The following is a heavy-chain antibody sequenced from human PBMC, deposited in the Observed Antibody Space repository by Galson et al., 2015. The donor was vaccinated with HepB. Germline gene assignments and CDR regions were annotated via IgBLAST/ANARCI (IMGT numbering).Heavy chain of an antibody. Sequence: SLRLSCAASGFTFNTYGMHWVLQAPGKGLEWVAMISHDGNDKYYADSVKGRFTISRDNSKNTLYLQMNSLRAEDTAVYYCAKDLYSSGWYNYFDPWGQGTLVTVSS. CDR2: ISHDGNDK. D-gene: IGHD6-19*01. CDR1: GFTFNTYG. V-gene: IGHV3-30*18. J-gene: IGHJ5*02. CDR3: AKDLYSSGWYNYFDP.